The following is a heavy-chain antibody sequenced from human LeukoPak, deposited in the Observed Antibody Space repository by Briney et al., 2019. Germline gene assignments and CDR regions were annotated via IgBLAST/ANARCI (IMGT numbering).Heavy chain of an antibody. CDR1: GGTFSTYG. V-gene: IGHV1-69*13. CDR3: ARAPDYNNYYFDY. D-gene: IGHD4-11*01. Sequence: ASVKVSCKTSGGTFSTYGFSWVRQAPGQGLEWMGGIIPIFGTANYAQEFQGRVTITADESTSTAYMELSSLRSEDTALYYCARAPDYNNYYFDYWGQGTLVTVSS. CDR2: IIPIFGTA. J-gene: IGHJ4*02.